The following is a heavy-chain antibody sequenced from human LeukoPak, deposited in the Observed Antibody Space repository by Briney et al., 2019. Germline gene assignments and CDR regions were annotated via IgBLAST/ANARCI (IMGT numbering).Heavy chain of an antibody. Sequence: KPSETLSLTCAVSGYSISSGYYWGWIRQPPGKGLEWIGSIYYSGSTYYNPSLKSRVTISVDTSKNQFSLKLSSVTAADTAVYYCARRRYIVVVPAVWDYWGQGTLVTVSS. CDR1: GYSISSGYY. CDR3: ARRRYIVVVPAVWDY. CDR2: IYYSGST. D-gene: IGHD2-2*01. V-gene: IGHV4-38-2*01. J-gene: IGHJ4*02.